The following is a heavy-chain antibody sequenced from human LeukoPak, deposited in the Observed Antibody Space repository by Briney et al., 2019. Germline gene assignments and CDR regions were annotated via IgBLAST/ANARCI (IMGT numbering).Heavy chain of an antibody. CDR3: ARELDYYGSGSYYHWFDP. J-gene: IGHJ5*02. D-gene: IGHD3-10*01. Sequence: PSETLSLTCAVSGGSISSSNWWSWVRQPPGKGLEWIGEINHSGSTNYNPSLKSRVTISVDTSKNQFSLKLSSVTAADTAVYYCARELDYYGSGSYYHWFDPWGQGTLVTVSS. CDR2: INHSGST. V-gene: IGHV4-4*02. CDR1: GGSISSSNW.